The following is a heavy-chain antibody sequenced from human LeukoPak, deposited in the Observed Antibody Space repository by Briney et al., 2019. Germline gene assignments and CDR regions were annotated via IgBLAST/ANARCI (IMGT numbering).Heavy chain of an antibody. CDR2: IYYSGST. D-gene: IGHD6-25*01. CDR3: ARESGRGYWGFDY. J-gene: IGHJ4*02. V-gene: IGHV4-39*07. Sequence: SETLSLTCTVSGGSISSSSYYWGWIRQPPGKGLEWIGSIYYSGSTYYNPSLKSRVTISVDTSKNQFSLKLSSVTAADTAVYYCARESGRGYWGFDYWGQGTLVTVSS. CDR1: GGSISSSSYY.